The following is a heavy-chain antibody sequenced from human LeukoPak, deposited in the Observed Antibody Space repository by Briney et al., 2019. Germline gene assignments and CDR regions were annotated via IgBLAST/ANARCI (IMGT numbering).Heavy chain of an antibody. J-gene: IGHJ4*02. CDR2: ISYDEVKS. CDR1: GFTFNKFA. Sequence: GRSLRLTCTASGFTFNKFALHWVRQAPGKGLEWVAIISYDEVKSFYSASVKGRFTISRDNSKNTLYLQMNNLGPEDTAIYYCARGRGATIPYWGQGTLVTASS. V-gene: IGHV3-30-3*01. CDR3: ARGRGATIPY. D-gene: IGHD5-12*01.